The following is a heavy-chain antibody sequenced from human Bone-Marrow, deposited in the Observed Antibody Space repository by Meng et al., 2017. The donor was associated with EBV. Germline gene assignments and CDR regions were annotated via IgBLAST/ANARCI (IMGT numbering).Heavy chain of an antibody. V-gene: IGHV3-30*18. Sequence: EELVGSGGCVVNPGGSLRLSCEALGFIFSGYGFHWVRQAPGKGPEWVAIIPSDASHNKYYADSVKGRFTISRDNSKNTLYLQMNSLKIEDTAVYYCAKDLSGRFDPWGQGTLVT. J-gene: IGHJ5*02. D-gene: IGHD1-14*01. CDR1: GFIFSGYG. CDR3: AKDLSGRFDP. CDR2: IPSDASHNK.